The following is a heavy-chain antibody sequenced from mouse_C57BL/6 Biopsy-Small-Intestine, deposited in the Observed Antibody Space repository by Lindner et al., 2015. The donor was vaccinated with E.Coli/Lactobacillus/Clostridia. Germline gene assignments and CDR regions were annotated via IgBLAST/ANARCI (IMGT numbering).Heavy chain of an antibody. Sequence: VQLQESGPELVKPGASVKMSCKASGYTFTDYNMHWVKQSHGKSLEWIGYINPNSGGTGYNQKFKGKATLTVNKSSSTAYMELRSLTSEDSAVYYCARYDYDQNYFDYWGQGTTLTVSS. CDR1: GYTFTDYN. CDR2: INPNSGGT. CDR3: ARYDYDQNYFDY. J-gene: IGHJ2*01. V-gene: IGHV1-22*01. D-gene: IGHD2-4*01.